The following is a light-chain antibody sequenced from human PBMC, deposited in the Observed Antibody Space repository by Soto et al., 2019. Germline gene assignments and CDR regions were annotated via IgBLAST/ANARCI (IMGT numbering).Light chain of an antibody. CDR2: DVS. Sequence: QSALTQPASVSGSPGQSITISCTGTSSDVGGYNYVSWYQQHPGKAPKLMIYDVSNRPSGVSNRFSGSKSGNTASLTISGLQAEDEADYYCSSYTRSSFYVFGTGTNSPS. V-gene: IGLV2-14*01. CDR3: SSYTRSSFYV. J-gene: IGLJ1*01. CDR1: SSDVGGYNY.